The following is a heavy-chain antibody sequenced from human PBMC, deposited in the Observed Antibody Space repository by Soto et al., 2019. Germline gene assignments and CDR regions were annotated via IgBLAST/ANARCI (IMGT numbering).Heavy chain of an antibody. D-gene: IGHD2-2*01. V-gene: IGHV3-15*01. Sequence: GGALRLTCAGSGFTFSNAWMSWVRQAPGKGLEWVGRIKSKTDGGTTDYAAPVKGRFTISRDDSKNTLYLQMNSLKTEDTAVYYCTTDPDCSSTSCPKGDFDYWGQGTLVIVSS. CDR2: IKSKTDGGTT. CDR1: GFTFSNAW. CDR3: TTDPDCSSTSCPKGDFDY. J-gene: IGHJ4*02.